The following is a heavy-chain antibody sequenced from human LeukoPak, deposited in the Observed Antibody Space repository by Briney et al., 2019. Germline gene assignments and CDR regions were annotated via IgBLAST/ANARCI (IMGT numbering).Heavy chain of an antibody. CDR2: FDPEDGVT. CDR1: GYTLTELS. D-gene: IGHD1-26*01. Sequence: ASVKVSCKVSGYTLTELSMHWVRQAPGKGLEWMGGFDPEDGVTIYAQKFQGRVTMTEDTSTDTAYMELSSLRSEDTAVYYCATGKSGSYDFDYWGQGTPVTVSS. V-gene: IGHV1-24*01. J-gene: IGHJ4*02. CDR3: ATGKSGSYDFDY.